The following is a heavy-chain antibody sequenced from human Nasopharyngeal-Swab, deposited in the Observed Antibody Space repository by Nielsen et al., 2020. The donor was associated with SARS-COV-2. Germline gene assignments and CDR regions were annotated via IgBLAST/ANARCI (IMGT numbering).Heavy chain of an antibody. J-gene: IGHJ6*02. CDR1: GFTFSSYA. CDR2: ISYDGSNK. CDR3: AREGSLGGMDV. V-gene: IGHV3-30-3*01. Sequence: GGSLRLSCAASGFTFSSYAMHWVRQAPGKGLGWVAVISYDGSNKYYADSVKGRFTISRDNSKNTLYLQMNSLRAEDTAVYYGAREGSLGGMDVWGQGTTVTVSS.